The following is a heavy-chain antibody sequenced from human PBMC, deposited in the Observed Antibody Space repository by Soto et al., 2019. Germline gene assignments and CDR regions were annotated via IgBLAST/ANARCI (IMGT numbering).Heavy chain of an antibody. V-gene: IGHV3-48*01. Sequence: EVHLLESGGGLVQPGGSLRLSCAASGFSFSSHAMNWVRQASGKGLEWVADIGSGSGLIVYADSVEGRFTVSRNDAKNSVYLQIISLRAEDNAVYYCTRNMWTYSGSWEANHWGQGILVTVSS. CDR1: GFSFSSHA. CDR2: IGSGSGLI. D-gene: IGHD5-12*01. J-gene: IGHJ5*02. CDR3: TRNMWTYSGSWEANH.